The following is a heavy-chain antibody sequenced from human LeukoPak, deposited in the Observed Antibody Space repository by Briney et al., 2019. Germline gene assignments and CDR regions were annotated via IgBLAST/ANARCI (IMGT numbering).Heavy chain of an antibody. CDR1: GFTFSSYG. CDR3: AKAARYCSSTSCYGFDY. D-gene: IGHD2-2*01. V-gene: IGHV3-30*02. Sequence: GGSLRLSCAASGFTFSSYGMHWVRQAPGKGLEWVAFIWYDGSNKYYADSVKGRFTVSRDNSKNTLYLQMNSLRAEDTAVYYCAKAARYCSSTSCYGFDYWGQGTLVTVSS. J-gene: IGHJ4*02. CDR2: IWYDGSNK.